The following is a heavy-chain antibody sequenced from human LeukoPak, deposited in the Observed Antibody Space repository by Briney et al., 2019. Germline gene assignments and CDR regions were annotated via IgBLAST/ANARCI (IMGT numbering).Heavy chain of an antibody. J-gene: IGHJ6*03. CDR1: GFTFSSYS. CDR2: INTDGSST. V-gene: IGHV3-74*01. CDR3: ARGLVGLYYYYYYMDV. Sequence: PGGSLRLSCAASGFTFSSYSMNWVRQAPGKGLVWVSRINTDGSSTTYADPVKGRFTISRDNAKNTVHLQMNSLRAEDTAVYYCARGLVGLYYYYYYMDVWGKGTTVTVSS. D-gene: IGHD2-21*01.